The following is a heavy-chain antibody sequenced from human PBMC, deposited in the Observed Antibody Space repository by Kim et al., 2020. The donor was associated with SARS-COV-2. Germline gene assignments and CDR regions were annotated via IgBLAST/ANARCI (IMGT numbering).Heavy chain of an antibody. CDR3: ARHGLEMATISDFDY. V-gene: IGHV4-39*01. CDR2: IYYSGST. D-gene: IGHD5-12*01. CDR1: GGSISSSSYY. J-gene: IGHJ4*02. Sequence: SETLSLTCTVSGGSISSSSYYWGWIRQPPGKGLEWIGSIYYSGSTYYNPSLKSRVTISVDTSKNQFSLKLSSVTAADTAVYYCARHGLEMATISDFDYWGQRTLGTVSS.